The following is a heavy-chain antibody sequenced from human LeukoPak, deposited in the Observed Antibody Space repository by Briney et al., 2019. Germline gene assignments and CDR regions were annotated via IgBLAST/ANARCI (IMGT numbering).Heavy chain of an antibody. CDR2: ISSSGGST. J-gene: IGHJ4*02. CDR1: GFTFSSYG. D-gene: IGHD3-10*01. V-gene: IGHV3-23*01. CDR3: AKGRYSGSYYAVPDY. Sequence: GGSLRLSCAASGFTFSSYGMHWVRQAPGKGLEWVSIISSSGGSTYYADSVKGRFTISRDNSKNTLYLQMNSLRAEDTAVYYCAKGRYSGSYYAVPDYWGQGTLVTVSS.